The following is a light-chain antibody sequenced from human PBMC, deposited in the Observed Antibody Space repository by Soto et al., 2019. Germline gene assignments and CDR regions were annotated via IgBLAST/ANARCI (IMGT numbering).Light chain of an antibody. V-gene: IGKV1-33*01. CDR1: QFIGNY. Sequence: DIQMTQSPSSLSASVGDRITITCHSSQFIGNYLNWYQQKPGKAPKLLIFDASNLHTGVPSKFSGTGFGTVFTLTINFVLPDDCATYFCQQYNSLPLTFGGGTKVDIK. J-gene: IGKJ4*01. CDR2: DAS. CDR3: QQYNSLPLT.